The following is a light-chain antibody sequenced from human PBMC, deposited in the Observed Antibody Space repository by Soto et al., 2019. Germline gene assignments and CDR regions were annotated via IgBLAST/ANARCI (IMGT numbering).Light chain of an antibody. Sequence: QSAVTQPRSVSGSPGQSVTISCTGTGSDVGGYNYVSWYQQHPGKAPQLMIYDVTKRPSGVPDRFSGSKSGNTASLTISGLQAEDEADYYCCSYAGDYTVVFGGGTKLTVL. J-gene: IGLJ2*01. CDR3: CSYAGDYTVV. CDR1: GSDVGGYNY. V-gene: IGLV2-11*01. CDR2: DVT.